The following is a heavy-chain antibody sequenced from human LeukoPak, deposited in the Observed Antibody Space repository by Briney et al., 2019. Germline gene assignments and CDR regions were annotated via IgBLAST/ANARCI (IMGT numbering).Heavy chain of an antibody. J-gene: IGHJ4*02. Sequence: ASVKVSCKASGYTFTGYYMHWVRQAPGQGLEWMGWINPNSGGTNYAQKFQGRVTMTRDTSISTAYMELSRLRSDDTALYYCARVGATGTTSPFDYWGQGTQVTVSS. CDR2: INPNSGGT. CDR1: GYTFTGYY. V-gene: IGHV1-2*02. CDR3: ARVGATGTTSPFDY. D-gene: IGHD1-1*01.